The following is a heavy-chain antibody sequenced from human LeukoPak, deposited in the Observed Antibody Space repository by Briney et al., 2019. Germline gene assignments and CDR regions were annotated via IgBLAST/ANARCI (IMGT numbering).Heavy chain of an antibody. CDR2: IIPILGIA. CDR3: DVAAAGTAFDI. Sequence: GASVKVSCKASGGTFSSYAISWVRQAPGQGLEWMGRIIPILGIANYAQKFQGRVTITADKSTSTAYMELSSLRSEDTAVYYCDVAAAGTAFDIWGQGTMVTVSS. V-gene: IGHV1-69*04. CDR1: GGTFSSYA. D-gene: IGHD6-13*01. J-gene: IGHJ3*02.